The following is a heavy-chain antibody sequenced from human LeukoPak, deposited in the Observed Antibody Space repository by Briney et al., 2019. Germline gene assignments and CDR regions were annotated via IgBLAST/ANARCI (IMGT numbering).Heavy chain of an antibody. CDR1: GFTFSGSA. Sequence: GGSLRLSCKGSGFTFSGSAMHWVRQASGKGLEWLGRIRSRTHSYATAYAASVRGSFTISRDDSENTTYLQMNSLTTEDTAVYYCTRQGSGYYEYYFDCWGQGALVTVSS. CDR2: IRSRTHSYAT. J-gene: IGHJ4*02. CDR3: TRQGSGYYEYYFDC. D-gene: IGHD3-22*01. V-gene: IGHV3-73*01.